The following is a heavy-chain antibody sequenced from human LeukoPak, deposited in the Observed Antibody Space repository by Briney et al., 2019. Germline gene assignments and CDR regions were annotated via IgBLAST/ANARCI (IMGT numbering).Heavy chain of an antibody. CDR3: AKKGSGWDY. V-gene: IGHV3-30*02. Sequence: PGGSLRLSCAASGFPFSSYGMHWLRQAPGKGLEWVAFIRYDGSADSVKGRFTISRDNSKNTLYLQMNSLRAEDTAVYYCAKKGSGWDYWGQGTLVTVSS. J-gene: IGHJ4*02. D-gene: IGHD6-19*01. CDR2: IRYDGS. CDR1: GFPFSSYG.